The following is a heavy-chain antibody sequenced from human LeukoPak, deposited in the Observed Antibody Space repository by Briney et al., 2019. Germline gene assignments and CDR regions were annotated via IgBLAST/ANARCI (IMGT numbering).Heavy chain of an antibody. J-gene: IGHJ3*02. Sequence: GTSLRLSCEASGFSFRSAAMHWVRQAPGKGLEWVAVVWSDGNIAYSGDSVKGRFTISRDSARNSLYLQMDSLRAEDTAVYYCAKFITYHGAFDIWAQGTMVTVSS. V-gene: IGHV3-33*03. CDR1: GFSFRSAA. CDR2: VWSDGNIA. D-gene: IGHD3-22*01. CDR3: AKFITYHGAFDI.